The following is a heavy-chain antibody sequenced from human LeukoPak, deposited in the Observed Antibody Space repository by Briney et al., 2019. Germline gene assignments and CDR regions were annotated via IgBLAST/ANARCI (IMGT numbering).Heavy chain of an antibody. CDR1: GFTFSDYY. J-gene: IGHJ4*02. D-gene: IGHD3-10*01. Sequence: GGSLRLSCAASGFTFSDYYMSWIRQAPGQGLEWVSYISSSGSTIYYADSVKGRFTISRDNAKKSLYLQMNSLRAEDSAVYYCARDIAMVRGNDYWGQGTLVTVSS. CDR3: ARDIAMVRGNDY. CDR2: ISSSGSTI. V-gene: IGHV3-11*04.